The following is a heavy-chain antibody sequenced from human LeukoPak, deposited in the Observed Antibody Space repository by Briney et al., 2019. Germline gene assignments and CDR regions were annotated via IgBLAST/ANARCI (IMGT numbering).Heavy chain of an antibody. CDR1: GGSISSYY. J-gene: IGHJ2*01. CDR3: ARVPPYYYDSSFPRKNWYFDL. Sequence: PSETLSLTCTVSGGSISSYYWSWIRQPPGKGLEWIGYIYYSGSTNYNPSLKSRVTISVDTSKNQFSLKLSSVTAADTAVYYCARVPPYYYDSSFPRKNWYFDLWGRGTLVTVSS. D-gene: IGHD3-22*01. V-gene: IGHV4-59*01. CDR2: IYYSGST.